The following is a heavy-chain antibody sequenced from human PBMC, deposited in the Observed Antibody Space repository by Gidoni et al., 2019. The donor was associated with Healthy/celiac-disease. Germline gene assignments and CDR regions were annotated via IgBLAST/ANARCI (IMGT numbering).Heavy chain of an antibody. CDR1: GFTFSSYA. J-gene: IGHJ6*02. CDR2: ISGSGDST. D-gene: IGHD3-9*01. V-gene: IGHV3-23*01. CDR3: AKVVRSGMTIYYYYGMDV. Sequence: EVQLLESGRGLVQPGGSLRLSCAASGFTFSSYARSWVRQSPGKGLEWVSAISGSGDSTYYADSVKGRFTISRDNSKNTLYLQMNSLRAEDTAVYYCAKVVRSGMTIYYYYGMDVWGQGTTVTVSS.